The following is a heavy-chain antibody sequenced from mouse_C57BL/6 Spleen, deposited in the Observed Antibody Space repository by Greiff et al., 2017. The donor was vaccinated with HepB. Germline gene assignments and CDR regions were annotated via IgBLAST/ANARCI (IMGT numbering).Heavy chain of an antibody. CDR3: ARQGVVAEDWYFDV. V-gene: IGHV5-6*01. Sequence: EVQRVESGGDLVKPGGSLKLSCAASGFTFSSYGMSWVRQTPDKRLEWVATISSGGSYTYYPDSVKGRFTISRDNAKNTLYLQMSSLKSEDTAMYYCARQGVVAEDWYFDVWGTGTTVTVSS. J-gene: IGHJ1*03. CDR1: GFTFSSYG. CDR2: ISSGGSYT. D-gene: IGHD1-1*01.